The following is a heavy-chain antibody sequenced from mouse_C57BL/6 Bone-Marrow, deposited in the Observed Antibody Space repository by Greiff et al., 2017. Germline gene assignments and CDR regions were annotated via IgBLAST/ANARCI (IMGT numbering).Heavy chain of an antibody. CDR2: IYPRSGNT. V-gene: IGHV1-81*01. CDR3: AIHFDGYYYLAWFAY. D-gene: IGHD2-3*01. Sequence: QVHVKQSGAELARPGASVKLSCTASGYTFTSSGISWVKQRTGQGLEWIGEIYPRSGNTYYNEKFKGKATLTAAKSSSTAYMELRSLTSEDSAVYFGAIHFDGYYYLAWFAYGGQGTLVTVSA. J-gene: IGHJ3*01. CDR1: GYTFTSSG.